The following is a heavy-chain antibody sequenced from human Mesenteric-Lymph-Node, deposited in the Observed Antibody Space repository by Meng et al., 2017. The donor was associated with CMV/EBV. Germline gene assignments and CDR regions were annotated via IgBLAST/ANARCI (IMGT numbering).Heavy chain of an antibody. CDR2: ISYDGSNR. D-gene: IGHD2-2*01. CDR3: ARDLRCSSTSCPFDP. CDR1: GFTFSTYA. J-gene: IGHJ5*02. Sequence: GESLKISCAASGFTFSTYALHWVRQAPGKGLEWVAVISYDGSNRYYADSVKGRFTISRDNSKNTLYLQMNSLRAEDTAVYYCARDLRCSSTSCPFDPWGQGTLVTVSS. V-gene: IGHV3-30*04.